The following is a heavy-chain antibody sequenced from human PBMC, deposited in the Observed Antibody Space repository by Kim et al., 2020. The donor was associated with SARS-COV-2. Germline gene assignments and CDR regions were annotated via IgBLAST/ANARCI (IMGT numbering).Heavy chain of an antibody. CDR2: GDNGGGI. Sequence: GGSLRLSCAASGFTFTRYAVSWVRQAPGKGLEWVSTGDNGGGILYADSVKGRFTISRAISKNTLYLQMSSLRAADTAVYYCAKGGGTRPFGFWGQVTLVT. J-gene: IGHJ1*01. V-gene: IGHV3-23*01. D-gene: IGHD3-16*01. CDR1: GFTFTRYA. CDR3: AKGGGTRPFGF.